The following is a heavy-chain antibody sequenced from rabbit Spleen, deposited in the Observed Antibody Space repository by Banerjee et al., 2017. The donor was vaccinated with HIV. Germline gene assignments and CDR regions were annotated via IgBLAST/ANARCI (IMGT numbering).Heavy chain of an antibody. CDR1: GFSFSSGYD. CDR3: ARDTSSSFSSYGMDL. Sequence: QEQLVESGGGLVQPEGSLTLTCTASGFSFSSGYDMCWVRQAPGKGLELIACIYTSSGSTWYASWVNGRFTISKTSTTVTFQMASLTAADTATYFCARDTSSSFSSYGMDLWGQGTLVTVS. J-gene: IGHJ6*01. D-gene: IGHD1-1*01. V-gene: IGHV1S45*01. CDR2: IYTSSGST.